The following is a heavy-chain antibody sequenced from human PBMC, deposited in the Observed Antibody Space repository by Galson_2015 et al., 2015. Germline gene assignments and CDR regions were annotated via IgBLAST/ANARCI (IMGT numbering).Heavy chain of an antibody. J-gene: IGHJ4*02. CDR3: ARLGVAGGGDHDY. V-gene: IGHV6-1*01. CDR1: GDSVSSNSAA. CDR2: TYYRSKWYN. D-gene: IGHD6-19*01. Sequence: CAISGDSVSSNSAAWNWIRQSPSRGLEGLGRTYYRSKWYNDYAVSVKSRITINPDTSKNQFSLQLNSVSPEDTAVYYCARLGVAGGGDHDYWGQGTLVTVSS.